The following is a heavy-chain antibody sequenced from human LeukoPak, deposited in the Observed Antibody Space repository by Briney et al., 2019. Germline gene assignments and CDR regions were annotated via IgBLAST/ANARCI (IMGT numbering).Heavy chain of an antibody. D-gene: IGHD3-22*01. J-gene: IGHJ4*02. Sequence: GGSLRLSCAASGFTFSSYSMNWVRQAPGKGLEWVSSISSSSSYIYYADSVKGRFTISRDNAKNSLYLQMNSLRAEDTAVYYCARQGNYYDSSGYYLWGQGTLATVSS. V-gene: IGHV3-21*01. CDR3: ARQGNYYDSSGYYL. CDR2: ISSSSSYI. CDR1: GFTFSSYS.